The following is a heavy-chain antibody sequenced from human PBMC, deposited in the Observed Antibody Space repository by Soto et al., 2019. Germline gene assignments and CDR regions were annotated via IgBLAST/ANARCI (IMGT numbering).Heavy chain of an antibody. D-gene: IGHD1-26*01. J-gene: IGHJ4*02. CDR2: IYYTGRT. Sequence: SDTLSLTCSVSCVSVSSSSYYWGWVRQPPGKGLEWIGTIYYTGRTSYSPSLKSRVTISVDTSKTQFSLNLNSVTAADTAVYYCAGRRAGDYYFDYWGQGTLVTVSS. CDR3: AGRRAGDYYFDY. CDR1: CVSVSSSSYY. V-gene: IGHV4-39*01.